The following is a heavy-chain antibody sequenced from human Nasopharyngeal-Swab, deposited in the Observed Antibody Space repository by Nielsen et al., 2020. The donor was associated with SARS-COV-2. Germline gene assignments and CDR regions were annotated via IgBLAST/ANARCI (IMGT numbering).Heavy chain of an antibody. V-gene: IGHV3-53*04. CDR3: AKDRGGWGHSRPLTDYYYYYMDV. D-gene: IGHD6-13*01. Sequence: WIRQPPGKGLEWVSVIYSGGSTYYADSVKGRFTISRHNSKNTLYLQMNSLRAEDTAVYYCAKDRGGWGHSRPLTDYYYYYMDVWGKGTTVTVSS. J-gene: IGHJ6*03. CDR2: IYSGGST.